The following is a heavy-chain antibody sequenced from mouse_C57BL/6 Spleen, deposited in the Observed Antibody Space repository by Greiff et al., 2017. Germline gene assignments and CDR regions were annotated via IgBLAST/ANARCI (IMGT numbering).Heavy chain of an antibody. Sequence: QVQLQQSGPELVKPGASVKISCKASGYAFSSSWMNWVKQRPGKGLEWIGRIYPGDGDTNYNGKFKGKATLTADKSSSTAYMQLSSLTSEDSAVYVCAPYDGYRGAMDYWGQGTSVTVSS. CDR3: APYDGYRGAMDY. V-gene: IGHV1-82*01. D-gene: IGHD2-3*01. CDR2: IYPGDGDT. J-gene: IGHJ4*01. CDR1: GYAFSSSW.